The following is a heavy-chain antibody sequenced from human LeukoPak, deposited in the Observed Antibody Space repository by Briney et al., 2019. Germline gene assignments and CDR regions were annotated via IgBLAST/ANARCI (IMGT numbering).Heavy chain of an antibody. D-gene: IGHD6-13*01. V-gene: IGHV3-33*06. CDR3: AKDRGIAAAGIDY. Sequence: GRSLRLSCAASGFTFSSYGMHWVRQAPGKGLEWVAVIWYDGSNKYYADSVKGRFTISRDNSKNTLYLQMNSLRAEDTAVYYCAKDRGIAAAGIDYWGQGTLVTVSS. CDR1: GFTFSSYG. J-gene: IGHJ4*02. CDR2: IWYDGSNK.